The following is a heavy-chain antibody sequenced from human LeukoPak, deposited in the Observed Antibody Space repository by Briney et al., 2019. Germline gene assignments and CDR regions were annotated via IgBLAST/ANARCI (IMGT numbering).Heavy chain of an antibody. CDR3: ARSRDFWSGFFDY. J-gene: IGHJ4*02. CDR1: GGSITSDTCY. D-gene: IGHD3-3*01. Sequence: SQTLSLTCDVSGGSITSDTCYWSWIRQPPGKGLEWIGYILHSGSTYNNPSLKSRVTISVVTSKSQFSLKLSSVTAADAAVYYCARSRDFWSGFFDYWGQGTLVTVSS. CDR2: ILHSGST. V-gene: IGHV4-30-2*01.